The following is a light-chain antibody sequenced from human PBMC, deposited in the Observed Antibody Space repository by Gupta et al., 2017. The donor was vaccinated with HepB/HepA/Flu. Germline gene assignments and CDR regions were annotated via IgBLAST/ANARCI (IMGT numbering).Light chain of an antibody. Sequence: QSVLAQPPSASGTPGPRVILFCPGSSPNIGSNSVNWYQQLPGTAPKLLISTNNQRPSGDPDRFSGSKSGTSASLAINVLQSEDEADYYCADWDDGLNGPWVFGGGTKVTVL. J-gene: IGLJ3*02. CDR3: ADWDDGLNGPWV. CDR2: TNN. CDR1: SPNIGSNS. V-gene: IGLV1-44*01.